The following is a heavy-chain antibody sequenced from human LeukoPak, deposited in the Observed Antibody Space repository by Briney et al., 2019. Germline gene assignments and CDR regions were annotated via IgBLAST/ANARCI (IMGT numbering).Heavy chain of an antibody. CDR1: GYTFTSYA. CDR2: INTNTENP. CDR3: ARDQSGSYYR. Sequence: ASVKVSCKASGYTFTSYAMNWVRQAPGQGLEWMGWINTNTENPTYARGFTGRFVFSLDTSVSTAYLQINSLKAEDTAVYYCARDQSGSYYRWGQGTLVTVSS. V-gene: IGHV7-4-1*02. J-gene: IGHJ4*02. D-gene: IGHD1-26*01.